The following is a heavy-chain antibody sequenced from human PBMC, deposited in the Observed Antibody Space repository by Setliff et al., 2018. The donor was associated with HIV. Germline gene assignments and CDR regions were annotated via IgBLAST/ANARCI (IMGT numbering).Heavy chain of an antibody. Sequence: PGGSLRLSCAASGFTFSSYAMSWVRQAPGKGLEWVSAISGSGGSTYYADSVKGRFTTSRDNSKNTLYLQMNSLRPEDTAVYYCARVQQQLLQEDDYFDYWGQGTLVTV. CDR1: GFTFSSYA. D-gene: IGHD6-13*01. V-gene: IGHV3-23*01. CDR3: ARVQQQLLQEDDYFDY. J-gene: IGHJ4*02. CDR2: ISGSGGST.